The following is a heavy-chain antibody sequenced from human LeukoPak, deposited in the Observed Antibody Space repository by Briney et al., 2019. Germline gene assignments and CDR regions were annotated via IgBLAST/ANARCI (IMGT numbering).Heavy chain of an antibody. CDR1: GGTFSSYA. CDR3: ARDGAKSTTGTRRLFRFDP. D-gene: IGHD1-1*01. Sequence: ASVGVSCKAFGGTFSSYAISWVRQAPGQGLEWMGRIIPIFGIANYAQKFQGRVTITADKSTSTAYMELSSLGSEDTAVYYCARDGAKSTTGTRRLFRFDPWGQGTLVTVSS. J-gene: IGHJ5*02. V-gene: IGHV1-69*04. CDR2: IIPIFGIA.